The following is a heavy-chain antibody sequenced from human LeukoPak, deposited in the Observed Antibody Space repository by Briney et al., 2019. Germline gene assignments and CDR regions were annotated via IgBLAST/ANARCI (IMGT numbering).Heavy chain of an antibody. CDR2: IIPIFGTA. CDR1: GGTFSSYA. J-gene: IGHJ3*02. CDR3: ARERDVKWELLWSAFDI. Sequence: SVKVSCKASGGTFSSYAISWVRQAPGQGLEWMGGIIPIFGTANYAQKFQGRVTITADESTSTAYMELSSLRSEDTAVYYCARERDVKWELLWSAFDIWGQGTMVTVSS. D-gene: IGHD1-26*01. V-gene: IGHV1-69*13.